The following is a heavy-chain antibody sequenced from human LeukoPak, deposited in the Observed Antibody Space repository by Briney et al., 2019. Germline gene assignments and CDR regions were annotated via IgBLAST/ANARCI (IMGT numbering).Heavy chain of an antibody. CDR1: GGSISSYY. CDR2: IYYSGST. Sequence: SETLSHTCTVSGGSISSYYWSWIRQPPGKGLEWIGYIYYSGSTNYNPSLKSRVTISVDTSKNQFSLKLSSVTAADTAVYYCARVPPDYYGMDVWGQGTTVTVSS. J-gene: IGHJ6*02. CDR3: ARVPPDYYGMDV. V-gene: IGHV4-59*01.